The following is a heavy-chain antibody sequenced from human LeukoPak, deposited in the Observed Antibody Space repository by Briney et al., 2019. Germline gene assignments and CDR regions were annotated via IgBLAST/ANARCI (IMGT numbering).Heavy chain of an antibody. CDR1: GFTFSRYT. V-gene: IGHV3-23*01. D-gene: IGHD3-10*01. CDR3: ANLEITMIRGP. J-gene: IGHJ5*02. Sequence: GGSLRLSCAASGFTFSRYTMSWVRQAPGKGLEWVSGSGRDGATYYVDSVKGRFIISRDDSKNTVYLQMNSLRADDTAVYYCANLEITMIRGPWGQGTLVTVSS. CDR2: SGRDGAT.